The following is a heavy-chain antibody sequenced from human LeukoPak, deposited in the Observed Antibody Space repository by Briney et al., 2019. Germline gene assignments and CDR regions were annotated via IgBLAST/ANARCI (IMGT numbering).Heavy chain of an antibody. J-gene: IGHJ5*02. Sequence: PSETLSLTCTVSGGSISSYYWSWIRQPPGKGLEWIGYIYYSGSTNYNPSLKSRVTISVDTSKNQFSLKLSSVTAADTAVYYCARHYGSGSYYVNWFDPWGQGTLVTVSS. CDR2: IYYSGST. CDR1: GGSISSYY. V-gene: IGHV4-59*01. D-gene: IGHD3-10*01. CDR3: ARHYGSGSYYVNWFDP.